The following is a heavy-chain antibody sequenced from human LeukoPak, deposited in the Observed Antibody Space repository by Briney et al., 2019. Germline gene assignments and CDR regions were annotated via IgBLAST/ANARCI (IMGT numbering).Heavy chain of an antibody. Sequence: GGSLRLSCAASGFTFSSYAMSWVRQAPGKGLEWVSAISGSGGSTYYADSVKGRFTTSRDNSKNTLYLQMNSLRAEDTAVYYCAKDPATKSSITGTTDYWGQGTLVTVSS. CDR3: AKDPATKSSITGTTDY. V-gene: IGHV3-23*01. J-gene: IGHJ4*02. CDR2: ISGSGGST. CDR1: GFTFSSYA. D-gene: IGHD1-7*01.